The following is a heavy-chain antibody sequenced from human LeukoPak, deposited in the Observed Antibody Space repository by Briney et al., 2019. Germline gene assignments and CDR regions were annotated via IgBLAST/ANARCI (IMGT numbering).Heavy chain of an antibody. J-gene: IGHJ3*02. Sequence: SETLSHTCTVSGGSISSYYWSWIRQPPGKGLEWIGYIYYSGSTNYNPSLKSRVTISVDTSKNQFSLKLSSVTAADTAVYYCARVILYYGSGSDAFDIWGQGTMVTVSS. CDR3: ARVILYYGSGSDAFDI. CDR2: IYYSGST. CDR1: GGSISSYY. D-gene: IGHD3-10*01. V-gene: IGHV4-59*08.